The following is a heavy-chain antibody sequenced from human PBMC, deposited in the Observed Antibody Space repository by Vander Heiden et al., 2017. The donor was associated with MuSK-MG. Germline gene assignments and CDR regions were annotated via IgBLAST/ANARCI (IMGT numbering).Heavy chain of an antibody. CDR2: ISYDGSKK. J-gene: IGHJ3*02. CDR3: ASDYIRAFDI. D-gene: IGHD4-4*01. V-gene: IGHV3-30*04. CDR1: GFTFSSYA. Sequence: QVQLVESGGGVVQPGRSLRLSCAASGFTFSSYAMHWVRQAPGKGLEWVAVISYDGSKKYDADSVKGRFTISRDNSKNTLYLKMNSLRAEDTAVYYCASDYIRAFDIWGQGTMVTVSS.